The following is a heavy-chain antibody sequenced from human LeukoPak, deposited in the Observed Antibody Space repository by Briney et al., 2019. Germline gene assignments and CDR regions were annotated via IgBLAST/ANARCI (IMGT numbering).Heavy chain of an antibody. V-gene: IGHV3-23*01. J-gene: IGHJ4*02. CDR2: ISGSGDRT. D-gene: IGHD2-2*01. CDR3: AKTPRYCTITTCSIDY. CDR1: GFTFSNYA. Sequence: GGSLRLSCTASGFTFSNYAMTWVRQAPGKGLEWVSTISGSGDRTYYVDSVKGRFTISRDNSKITLYLQVNSLRAEDTAVYYCAKTPRYCTITTCSIDYWGQGTLVTVSS.